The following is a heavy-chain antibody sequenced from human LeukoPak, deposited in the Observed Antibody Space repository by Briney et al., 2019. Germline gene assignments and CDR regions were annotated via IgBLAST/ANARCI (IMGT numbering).Heavy chain of an antibody. V-gene: IGHV7-4-1*02. J-gene: IGHJ4*02. CDR1: GYTFTSYA. Sequence: ASVKVSCKASGYTFTSYAMNWVRQAPGQGLEWMGWINTNTGNPTYAQGFTGRFVFSLDTSVSTAYLQISSLKAEDTAVYYCASGNVGVVDSSRWDDWGQGTMLTVAS. CDR2: INTNTGNP. CDR3: ASGNVGVVDSSRWDD. D-gene: IGHD2-15*01.